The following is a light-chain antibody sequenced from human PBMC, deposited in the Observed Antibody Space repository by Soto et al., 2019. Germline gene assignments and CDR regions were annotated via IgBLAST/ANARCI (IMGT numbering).Light chain of an antibody. V-gene: IGLV2-8*01. CDR3: SSYSEANICV. J-gene: IGLJ1*01. CDR1: SRDIGGYDF. CDR2: NVN. Sequence: QSVLTQPPSASGSPGQAVTISCTGTSRDIGGYDFVSWYQVRPGEAPQLIIYNVNGRPSGVPRRFSGSKSGNTASLTVSGLQAVDEADYYCSSYSEANICVFATGTKVTX.